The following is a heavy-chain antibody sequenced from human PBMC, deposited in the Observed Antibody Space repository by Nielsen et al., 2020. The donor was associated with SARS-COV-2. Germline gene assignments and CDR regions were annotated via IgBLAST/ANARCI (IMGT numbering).Heavy chain of an antibody. D-gene: IGHD4-17*01. Sequence: SETLSLTCTVSGGSVRSYHWTWIRQSPGEGLEWIGYVSDSGTTNYNPSLKSRVTISLDTSRQQFFLNLTSVSAADRAVYYCARDYFGDYLDGFDIWGQGTLVTVSS. J-gene: IGHJ3*02. CDR1: GGSVRSYH. CDR3: ARDYFGDYLDGFDI. V-gene: IGHV4-59*02. CDR2: VSDSGTT.